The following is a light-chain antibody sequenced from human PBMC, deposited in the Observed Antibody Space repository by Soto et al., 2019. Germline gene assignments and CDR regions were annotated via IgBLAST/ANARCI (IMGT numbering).Light chain of an antibody. CDR3: CSYATSSFV. V-gene: IGLV2-14*01. J-gene: IGLJ1*01. CDR1: SSDVGGYNY. Sequence: QSVLTQPASVSGSPGQSITVSCTGTSSDVGGYNYVSWYQQYPGKAPRVMIYEVSNRPSGVSNRFSGSKSGNTATLTISGVQPEDEADYHCCSYATSSFVFGTGTKLTVL. CDR2: EVS.